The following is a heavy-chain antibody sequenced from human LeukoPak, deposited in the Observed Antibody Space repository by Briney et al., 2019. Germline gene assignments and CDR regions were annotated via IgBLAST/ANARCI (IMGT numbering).Heavy chain of an antibody. V-gene: IGHV3-30*02. Sequence: GGSLRLSCAASGFTFNIYGMFWVRQAPGKGLEWVAYIRYDGSVKYYADSVKGRFTISRDNSKNTLYLQMNSLRAEDTAVYYCAKDERWLQPYYFDYWGQGTLVTVSS. D-gene: IGHD5-24*01. CDR3: AKDERWLQPYYFDY. J-gene: IGHJ4*02. CDR1: GFTFNIYG. CDR2: IRYDGSVK.